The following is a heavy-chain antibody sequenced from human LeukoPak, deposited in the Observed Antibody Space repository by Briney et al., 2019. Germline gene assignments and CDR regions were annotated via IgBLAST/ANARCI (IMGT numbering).Heavy chain of an antibody. V-gene: IGHV3-30*04. D-gene: IGHD5-18*01. CDR3: ARDSGHVDTAMAHDY. CDR2: ISYDGSNK. CDR1: GFSFSSYA. J-gene: IGHJ4*02. Sequence: GRSLRLSCAASGFSFSSYAMHWVRQAPGKGLEWVALISYDGSNKKYADSVKGRFTISRDNSKNTLYLQMNSLRAEDTAVYYCARDSGHVDTAMAHDYWGQGTLVTVSS.